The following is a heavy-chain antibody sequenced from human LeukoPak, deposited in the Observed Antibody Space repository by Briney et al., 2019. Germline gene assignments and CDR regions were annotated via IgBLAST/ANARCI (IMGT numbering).Heavy chain of an antibody. CDR2: IYPGDSNT. CDR1: GYRFTNYW. CDR3: VRSPRKFWYFDL. J-gene: IGHJ2*01. Sequence: GESLKISCKGSGYRFTNYWIGWVRQMPGKGLEWMGIIYPGDSNTRYSPSFQGQVNISADKSLSAAYLQWTSLKASDSAMYYCVRSPRKFWYFDLWGRGTLVTVSS. V-gene: IGHV5-51*01.